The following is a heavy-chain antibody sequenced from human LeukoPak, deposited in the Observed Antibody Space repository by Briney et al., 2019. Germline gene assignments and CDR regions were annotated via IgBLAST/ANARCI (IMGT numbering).Heavy chain of an antibody. CDR1: GFTFSSYA. V-gene: IGHV3-23*01. CDR3: ARVGVVPAAIPDGFDI. Sequence: RGSLRLSCAASGFTFSSYAMSWVRQAPGKWLEWVSGISDSGDSTYYADSVKGRFTISRDNSKNTLYLQMNSLRAEDTAVYYCARVGVVPAAIPDGFDIWGQGTMVTVSS. J-gene: IGHJ3*02. D-gene: IGHD2-2*01. CDR2: ISDSGDST.